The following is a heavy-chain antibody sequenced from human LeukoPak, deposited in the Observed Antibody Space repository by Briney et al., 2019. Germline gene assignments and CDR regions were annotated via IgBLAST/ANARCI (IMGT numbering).Heavy chain of an antibody. J-gene: IGHJ3*01. CDR1: GFTFCSAA. CDR2: ISGSGGVT. CDR3: AKNGSGTSRAFDV. Sequence: GGGLRLSCAASGFTFCSAALRWGRQAPGGGVEWVSAISGSGGVTYYRDSVKGRFTVSRDNSKNTLYLQMNSLRAEDTALYYCAKNGSGTSRAFDVWGQGTMVTVSS. V-gene: IGHV3-23*01. D-gene: IGHD3-10*01.